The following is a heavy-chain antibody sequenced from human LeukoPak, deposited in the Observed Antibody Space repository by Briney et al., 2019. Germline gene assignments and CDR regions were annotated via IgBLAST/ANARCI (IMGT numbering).Heavy chain of an antibody. D-gene: IGHD2-21*01. CDR1: GFTFSSYA. V-gene: IGHV3-23*01. CDR3: AKDLLCGGDCYSGGVFDI. CDR2: ISGSGGST. Sequence: GGSLRLSCAASGFTFSSYAMSWVRQAPGKGLEWVSAISGSGGSTYYADSVKGRFTISRDNSKNTLYLQMNSLRAEDTAVYYCAKDLLCGGDCYSGGVFDIWGQGTMVTVSS. J-gene: IGHJ3*02.